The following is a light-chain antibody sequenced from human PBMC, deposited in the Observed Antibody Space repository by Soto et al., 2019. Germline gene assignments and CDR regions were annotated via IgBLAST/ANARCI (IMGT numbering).Light chain of an antibody. V-gene: IGKV1-39*01. Sequence: DIQMTQSPSSLSASVGDRVTITCRASQSISSYLNWYQQKPGKAPKVLIYAASSLQSGVPSRFSGSGSGTDFTLTIISLQPEDFATYYCQQSYSIPWTFGQGTKVEIK. CDR1: QSISSY. CDR2: AAS. J-gene: IGKJ1*01. CDR3: QQSYSIPWT.